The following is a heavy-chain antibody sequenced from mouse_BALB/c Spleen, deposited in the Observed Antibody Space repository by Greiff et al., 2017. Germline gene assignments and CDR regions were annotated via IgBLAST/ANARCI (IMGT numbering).Heavy chain of an antibody. CDR3: ARYYDYDVEYFDV. CDR1: GYSITSDYA. J-gene: IGHJ1*01. CDR2: ISYSGST. Sequence: EVKVEESGPGLVKPSQSLSLTCTVTGYSITSDYAWNWIRQFPGNKLEWMGYISYSGSTSYNPSLKSRISITRDTSKNQFFLQLNSVTTEDTATYYCARYYDYDVEYFDVWGAGTTVTVSS. V-gene: IGHV3-2*02. D-gene: IGHD2-4*01.